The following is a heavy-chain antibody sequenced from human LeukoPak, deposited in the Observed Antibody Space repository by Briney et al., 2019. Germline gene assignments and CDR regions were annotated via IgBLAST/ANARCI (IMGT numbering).Heavy chain of an antibody. J-gene: IGHJ3*02. CDR1: GFTFSSYE. CDR3: ARDEPDSSGYQLVMVGAFDI. D-gene: IGHD3-22*01. CDR2: ISSSGSTK. V-gene: IGHV3-48*03. Sequence: GGSLRLSCAASGFTFSSYEMNWVRQAPGKGLEWVSYISSSGSTKYYADSVKGRFTISRDNAKNSLYLQMNSLRAEDTAVYYCARDEPDSSGYQLVMVGAFDIWGQGTMVTVSS.